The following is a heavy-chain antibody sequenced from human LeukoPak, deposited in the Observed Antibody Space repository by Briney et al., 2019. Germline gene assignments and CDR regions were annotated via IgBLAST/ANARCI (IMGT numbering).Heavy chain of an antibody. J-gene: IGHJ4*02. D-gene: IGHD3-22*01. Sequence: GGSLRLSCAASGFTFSDYYMSWIRQAPGQGLEWVSYFGSSGGPIYYADSVKGRFTISRDNAKNSLYLQMNSLRAEDTAVYYCARAGYYYDSSGYFNWGQGTLVTVSS. CDR1: GFTFSDYY. CDR2: FGSSGGPI. CDR3: ARAGYYYDSSGYFN. V-gene: IGHV3-11*04.